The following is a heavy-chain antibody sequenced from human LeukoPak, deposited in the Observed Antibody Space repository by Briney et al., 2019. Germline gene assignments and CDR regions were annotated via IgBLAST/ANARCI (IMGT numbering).Heavy chain of an antibody. CDR2: ISGSGGST. D-gene: IGHD5-12*01. Sequence: GGSLRLSCAASGFTFSSYAMSWVRQAPGKGLEWVSAISGSGGSTYYADSVKGRFTISRDNSKNTLYLQMNSLRAEDTAVYYCARDGYSGYDRGWFDYWGQGTLVTVSS. J-gene: IGHJ4*02. CDR1: GFTFSSYA. V-gene: IGHV3-23*01. CDR3: ARDGYSGYDRGWFDY.